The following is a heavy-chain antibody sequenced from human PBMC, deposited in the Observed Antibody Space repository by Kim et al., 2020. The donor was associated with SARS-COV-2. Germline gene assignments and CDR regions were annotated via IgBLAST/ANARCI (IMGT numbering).Heavy chain of an antibody. CDR1: GYTFTSYG. CDR2: ISAYNGNT. V-gene: IGHV1-18*01. CDR3: ARGPYEAPMDSSAAVDD. D-gene: IGHD3-22*01. J-gene: IGHJ4*02. Sequence: ASVKVSCKASGYTFTSYGISWVRQAPGQGLEWMGWISAYNGNTNYAQKLQGRVTMTTDTSTSTAYMELSSLRSDDTAVYYCARGPYEAPMDSSAAVDDWGQGTLVTVSS.